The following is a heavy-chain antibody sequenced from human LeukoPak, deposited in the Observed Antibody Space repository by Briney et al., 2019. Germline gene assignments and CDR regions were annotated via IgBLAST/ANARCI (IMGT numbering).Heavy chain of an antibody. CDR2: IKQDGSEK. J-gene: IGHJ6*02. V-gene: IGHV3-7*01. D-gene: IGHD3-3*01. CDR1: GFTFSSYW. CDR3: ARDRSLWYYDFWSGSMSGMDV. Sequence: PGGSLRLSCAASGFTFSSYWMSWVRQAPGKGLEWVANIKQDGSEKYYVDSVKGRFTIPRDNAKNSLYLQMNSLRAEDTAVYYCARDRSLWYYDFWSGSMSGMDVWGQGTTVTVSS.